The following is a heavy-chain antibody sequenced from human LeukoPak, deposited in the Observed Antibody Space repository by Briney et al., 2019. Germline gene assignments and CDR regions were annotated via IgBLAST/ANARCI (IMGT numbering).Heavy chain of an antibody. J-gene: IGHJ4*02. V-gene: IGHV1-8*01. CDR1: GYTFTSYD. CDR3: ARGLGRGDSSGYPDY. Sequence: ASVKVSCKASGYTFTSYDINWVRQATGQGLEWMGWMNLNSGNTGYAQKFQGRVTMTRNTSISTAYMELSSLRSEDTAVYYCARGLGRGDSSGYPDYWGQGTLVTVSS. CDR2: MNLNSGNT. D-gene: IGHD3-22*01.